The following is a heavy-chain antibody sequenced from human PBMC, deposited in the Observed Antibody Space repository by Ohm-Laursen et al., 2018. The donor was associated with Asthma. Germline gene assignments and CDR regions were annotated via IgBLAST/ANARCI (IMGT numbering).Heavy chain of an antibody. CDR1: GFTFSSYC. Sequence: SLRLSCTGSGFTFSSYCMHWVRQAPGKGPVWVSRLNTDGSGTWYADSVKGRFTISRDNAKNTLYLQMNSLRAEDTAVYYCARARSGSSYDYWGQGTLVTVSS. CDR3: ARARSGSSYDY. D-gene: IGHD1-26*01. CDR2: LNTDGSGT. V-gene: IGHV3-74*01. J-gene: IGHJ4*02.